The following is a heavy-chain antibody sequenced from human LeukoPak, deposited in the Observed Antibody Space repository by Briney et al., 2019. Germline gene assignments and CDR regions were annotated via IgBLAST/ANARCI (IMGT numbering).Heavy chain of an antibody. D-gene: IGHD3-3*01. Sequence: PGGSLRLSCAASGFTFSSYAMSWVRQAPGKGLEWVSAISGSGGSTYYADSVKGRFTISRDNSKNTLYLQMNSLRAEDTAVYYCASGFLEWFHRFDLWGQGTLVTVSS. J-gene: IGHJ5*02. V-gene: IGHV3-23*01. CDR2: ISGSGGST. CDR3: ASGFLEWFHRFDL. CDR1: GFTFSSYA.